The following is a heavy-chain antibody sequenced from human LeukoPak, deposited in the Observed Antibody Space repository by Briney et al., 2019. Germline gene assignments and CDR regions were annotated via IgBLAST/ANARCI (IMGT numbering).Heavy chain of an antibody. Sequence: SETLSLTCAVYDGSFSGYYWSWIRQPPGKGLEWIGEINHSGSTNYNPSLKSRVTISVDTSKNQFSLKLSSVTAADTAVYYCARAVVVPAAKRGYYYYYMDVWGKGTTVTVSS. D-gene: IGHD2-2*01. J-gene: IGHJ6*03. CDR3: ARAVVVPAAKRGYYYYYMDV. CDR1: DGSFSGYY. CDR2: INHSGST. V-gene: IGHV4-34*01.